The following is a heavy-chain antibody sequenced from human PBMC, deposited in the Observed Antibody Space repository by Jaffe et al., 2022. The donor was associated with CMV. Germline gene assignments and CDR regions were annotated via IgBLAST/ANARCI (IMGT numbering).Heavy chain of an antibody. D-gene: IGHD3-3*01. CDR1: GFTFGNYG. V-gene: IGHV3-30*18. J-gene: IGHJ5*02. Sequence: QVQLVESGGGVVQPGRSLRLSCAASGFTFGNYGMHWVRQAPGKGLEWLAIISSDGNNQAYADSVKGRFTISRDNSKDTLYLQMNSLGAEDTAMYYCVKDWSDNNRYEWFDHWGQGTLVTVSS. CDR2: ISSDGNNQ. CDR3: VKDWSDNNRYEWFDH.